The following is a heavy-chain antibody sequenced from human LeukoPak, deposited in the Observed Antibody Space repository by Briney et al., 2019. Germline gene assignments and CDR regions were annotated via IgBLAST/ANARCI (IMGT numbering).Heavy chain of an antibody. CDR2: INPNSGGT. Sequence: ASVKVSCKASGYTLTAYYIYWVRQAPGQGLEWMGRINPNSGGTNYAQKFQGRVTMTRDTSISTAYMELSRLRSDDTAVYYCARVRSGSGSYYNVIYYYYYMDVWGKGTTVTVSS. CDR1: GYTLTAYY. CDR3: ARVRSGSGSYYNVIYYYYYMDV. D-gene: IGHD3-10*01. V-gene: IGHV1-2*06. J-gene: IGHJ6*03.